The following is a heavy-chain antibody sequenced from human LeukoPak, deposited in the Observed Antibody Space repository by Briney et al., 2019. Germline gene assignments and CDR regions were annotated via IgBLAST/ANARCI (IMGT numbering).Heavy chain of an antibody. V-gene: IGHV4-59*01. CDR3: AGSSGWGSWWFDP. CDR2: MYYSGST. CDR1: GGSMSSYY. D-gene: IGHD6-19*01. J-gene: IGHJ5*02. Sequence: SETLSLTCTVSGGSMSSYYWNWIRQPPGTGLEWIGFMYYSGSTNYNPSLTSRDAISVDTSKNEFSLRLRSVTAADTAAYYCAGSSGWGSWWFDPWGQGTLVTVSS.